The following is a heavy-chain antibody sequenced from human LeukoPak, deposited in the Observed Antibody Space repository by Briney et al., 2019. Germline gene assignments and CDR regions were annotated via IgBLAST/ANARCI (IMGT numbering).Heavy chain of an antibody. J-gene: IGHJ4*02. D-gene: IGHD3-22*01. V-gene: IGHV3-21*01. Sequence: GGSLRLSCAASGFTFTSFSFNWVRRAPGKGLEWVSSINTVATYIYYADSVRGRFTISRDNAKNSVYLQMDSLRAEDTGVYYCARLRRNGDSGGFYYYYYYWGQGTLVTVSS. CDR1: GFTFTSFS. CDR3: ARLRRNGDSGGFYYYYYY. CDR2: INTVATYI.